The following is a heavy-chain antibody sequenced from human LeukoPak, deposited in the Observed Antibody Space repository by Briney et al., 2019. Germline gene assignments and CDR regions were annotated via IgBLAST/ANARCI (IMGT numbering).Heavy chain of an antibody. CDR1: GFTFSSYA. CDR3: AKDRAAPLPQGNFDY. D-gene: IGHD6-13*01. CDR2: ISGSGGST. Sequence: AGGSLRLSCAASGFTFSSYAMTWVRQAPGKGLEWVSAISGSGGSTYYTDSVKGRFTISRDNSKNTLYLQMNSLRAEDTAVYYCAKDRAAPLPQGNFDYWGQGTLVTVSS. J-gene: IGHJ4*02. V-gene: IGHV3-23*01.